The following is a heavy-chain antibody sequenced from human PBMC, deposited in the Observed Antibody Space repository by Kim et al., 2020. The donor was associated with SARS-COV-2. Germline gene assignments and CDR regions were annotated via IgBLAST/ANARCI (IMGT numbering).Heavy chain of an antibody. CDR3: AREVTVVVPADHNVRVYYYYGMDV. D-gene: IGHD2-2*01. V-gene: IGHV1-2*02. CDR2: INPNSGGT. J-gene: IGHJ6*02. Sequence: ASVKVSCKASGYTFTGYYMHWVRQAPGQGLEWMGWINPNSGGTNYAQKFQGRVTMTRDTSISTAYMELSRLRSDDTAVYYCAREVTVVVPADHNVRVYYYYGMDVWGQGTTVTVSS. CDR1: GYTFTGYY.